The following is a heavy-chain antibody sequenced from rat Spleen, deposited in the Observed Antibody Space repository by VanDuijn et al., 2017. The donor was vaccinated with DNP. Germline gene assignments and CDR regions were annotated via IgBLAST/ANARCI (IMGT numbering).Heavy chain of an antibody. V-gene: IGHV3-3*01. CDR2: INSADNT. CDR1: GYSIPSNY. CDR3: ARWPGYNPPYAMDA. Sequence: EMQLQESGPGLVKPSQSLSLTCYVTGYSIPSNYWGWIRKFPGNKMEWMGSINSADNTNYNPSLKSRISITRDTSKNQFFLQVNSVNTEDTATYYCARWPGYNPPYAMDAWGQGTSVTVSS. J-gene: IGHJ4*01. D-gene: IGHD1-4*01.